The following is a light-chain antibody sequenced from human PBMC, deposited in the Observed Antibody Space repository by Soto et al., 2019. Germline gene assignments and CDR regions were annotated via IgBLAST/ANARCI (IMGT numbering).Light chain of an antibody. Sequence: DIQMTQSPSTLSASVGDRVTITCRATQTISISLAWYQQKPGKAPKLLIYKASTLASGVPSRFSGSGSGTEFTLTISSLQPDDFATYYCQQYHRYSYTFGQGTKLEI. CDR2: KAS. CDR3: QQYHRYSYT. V-gene: IGKV1-5*03. CDR1: QTISIS. J-gene: IGKJ2*01.